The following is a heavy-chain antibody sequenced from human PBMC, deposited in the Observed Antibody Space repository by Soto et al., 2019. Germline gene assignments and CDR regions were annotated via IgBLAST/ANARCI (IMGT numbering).Heavy chain of an antibody. CDR1: GFTFSNYW. D-gene: IGHD2-2*02. J-gene: IGHJ4*02. Sequence: EVQVVESGGGLVQPGGSLRLSCAVSGFTFSNYWMTWVRQAPGKGREWVAYMNQDGSQIYYVDALRGRFTISRDNAKNSLDLQMNSLRVDDTAVYYCARDRGPNTPDYWGQGTLVTVSS. CDR3: ARDRGPNTPDY. V-gene: IGHV3-7*01. CDR2: MNQDGSQI.